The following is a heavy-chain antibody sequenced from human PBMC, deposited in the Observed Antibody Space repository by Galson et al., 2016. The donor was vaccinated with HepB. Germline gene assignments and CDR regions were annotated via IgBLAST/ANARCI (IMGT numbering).Heavy chain of an antibody. Sequence: SLRLSCAASGLRVSSNYMSWVRQAPGKGLEWVSIINRDGTTYYAGALKGRFTISRDNSKNTVYLQMNSLRGEDTAVYYCASVDGIYFDYWGQGTLVTVSS. CDR2: INRDGTT. J-gene: IGHJ4*02. CDR1: GLRVSSNY. CDR3: ASVDGIYFDY. V-gene: IGHV3-53*01. D-gene: IGHD1-14*01.